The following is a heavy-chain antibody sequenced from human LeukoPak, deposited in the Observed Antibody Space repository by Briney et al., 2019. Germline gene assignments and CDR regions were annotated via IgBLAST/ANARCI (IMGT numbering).Heavy chain of an antibody. J-gene: IGHJ5*01. V-gene: IGHV3-74*01. CDR1: GFTFSSYW. D-gene: IGHD3-10*01. CDR2: IKSDGGT. Sequence: PGGSLRLSCAASGFTFSSYWMHWVRQTPGKGLMGVARIKSDGGTIYADSVQGRFTISRDNAKNMVYLQMNSLRADDTAIYYCTRAITYFYGSVTYDWFDSWGQGTRVTVSS. CDR3: TRAITYFYGSVTYDWFDS.